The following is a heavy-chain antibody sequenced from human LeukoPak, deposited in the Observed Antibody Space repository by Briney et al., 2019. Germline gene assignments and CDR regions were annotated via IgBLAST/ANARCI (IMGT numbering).Heavy chain of an antibody. Sequence: ASVKVSCKASGYTLTGYLMNGVRQAPGQGLDWMGWTNPNSGGTNYAQKFQGRVTMTRDTAISTAYMELSRLRSDDTAVYYCERGWTLRYFDWCDYWGQGTLVTVSS. CDR3: ERGWTLRYFDWCDY. D-gene: IGHD3-9*01. CDR2: TNPNSGGT. V-gene: IGHV1-2*02. J-gene: IGHJ4*02. CDR1: GYTLTGYL.